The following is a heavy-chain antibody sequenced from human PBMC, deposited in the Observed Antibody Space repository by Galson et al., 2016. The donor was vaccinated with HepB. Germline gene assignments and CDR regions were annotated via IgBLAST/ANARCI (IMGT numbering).Heavy chain of an antibody. D-gene: IGHD2-2*01. J-gene: IGHJ6*02. CDR2: INPYNGNT. Sequence: SVKVSCKASGYTFTSYGISWVRQAPGQGLEWMGWINPYNGNTNYAQKLQGRVTMTTDTSTSTAYMELRSLRSDDTAVYYCARDPRKTRYQLLEVYYYYDGMDVWGQGTTVTVSS. V-gene: IGHV1-18*01. CDR1: GYTFTSYG. CDR3: ARDPRKTRYQLLEVYYYYDGMDV.